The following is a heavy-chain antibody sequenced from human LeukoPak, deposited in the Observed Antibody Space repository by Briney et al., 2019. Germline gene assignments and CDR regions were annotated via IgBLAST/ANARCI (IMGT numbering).Heavy chain of an antibody. CDR2: IYYSGST. J-gene: IGHJ3*02. CDR1: GGSISSGGYY. Sequence: PSETLSLTCTVSGGSISSGGYYWSWIRQHQGKGLEWIGYIYYSGSTYYNPSLKSRVTISVDTSKNQFSLKLNSVTAADTAVYYCARWARWLQLTDDAFEIWGQGTVVTVSS. V-gene: IGHV4-31*03. D-gene: IGHD5-24*01. CDR3: ARWARWLQLTDDAFEI.